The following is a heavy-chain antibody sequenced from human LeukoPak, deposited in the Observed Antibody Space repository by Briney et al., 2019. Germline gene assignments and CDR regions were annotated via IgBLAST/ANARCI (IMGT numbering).Heavy chain of an antibody. CDR1: GFTVSSNY. CDR2: IYSGCST. Sequence: GGSLRLFCAASGFTVSSNYMSWVRQAPGKGLEWVSVIYSGCSTYYADSVKGRFTISRDNCKNTLYLQMNTLRAEDTAVYYCARDQEYSYGYLYGMDVWGQGTTVTVSS. J-gene: IGHJ6*02. D-gene: IGHD5-18*01. V-gene: IGHV3-53*01. CDR3: ARDQEYSYGYLYGMDV.